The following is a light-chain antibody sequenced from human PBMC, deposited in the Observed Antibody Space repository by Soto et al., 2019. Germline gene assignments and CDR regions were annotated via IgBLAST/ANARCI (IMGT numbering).Light chain of an antibody. CDR2: DAP. J-gene: IGKJ4*01. Sequence: EIVLTQSPATLSLSPGERATLSCRASQSVSNYLAWYQQKPGQAPRLLIYDAPNRASGIPARFSGSGSGTDFTLTISSLDPEDFAVYYCQQRSNWPPVTFGGGTKVEIK. CDR1: QSVSNY. V-gene: IGKV3-11*01. CDR3: QQRSNWPPVT.